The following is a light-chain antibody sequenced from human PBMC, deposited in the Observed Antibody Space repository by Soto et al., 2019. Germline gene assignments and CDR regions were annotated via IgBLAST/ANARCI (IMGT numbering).Light chain of an antibody. CDR1: QSVSSY. CDR2: GAS. J-gene: IGKJ1*01. Sequence: QSLATVSVNPGERATLSCRASQSVSSYLAWYQQKPGQAPRLLIYGASTRATGSPDRFSASGSGTDFTLTINRLEPEDFALYYCQQYGISPPPFCQGTKAAI. CDR3: QQYGISPPP. V-gene: IGKV3-20*01.